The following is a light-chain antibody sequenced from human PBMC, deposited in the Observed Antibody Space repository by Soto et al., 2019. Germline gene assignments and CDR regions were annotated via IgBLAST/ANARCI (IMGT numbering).Light chain of an antibody. CDR2: KAS. J-gene: IGKJ5*01. CDR1: QSISSW. CDR3: HQYNSPSLP. V-gene: IGKV1-5*03. Sequence: DIQRTQSPSTLSASVGDRVTITCRARQSISSWLAWYQQKPGKAPKLLIYKASRLEGGVPLRFSGSGSGTEFTLTISGLQPDHFATYYYHQYNSPSLPFGQGTRLEIK.